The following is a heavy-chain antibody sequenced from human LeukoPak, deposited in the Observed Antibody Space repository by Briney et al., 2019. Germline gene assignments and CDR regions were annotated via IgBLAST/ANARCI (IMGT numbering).Heavy chain of an antibody. CDR3: ARLFHPSFSGNYPFDY. Sequence: PSQTLSLTCTVSGGSISGYYWSWIRQPPGKGLEWIAYVSYSGSTDYNPSLKGRVTVSVDTSKNQFSLNLNSVTAADTAVYYCARLFHPSFSGNYPFDYWGQGTLVTVSS. J-gene: IGHJ4*02. CDR2: VSYSGST. V-gene: IGHV4-59*01. CDR1: GGSISGYY. D-gene: IGHD1-26*01.